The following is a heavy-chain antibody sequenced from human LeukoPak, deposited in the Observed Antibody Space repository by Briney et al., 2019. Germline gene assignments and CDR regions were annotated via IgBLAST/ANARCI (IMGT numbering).Heavy chain of an antibody. CDR1: GFTFDDYA. J-gene: IGHJ4*02. Sequence: GGSLRLSCAASGFTFDDYAMHWVRQAPGKGLEWVSLISWDGGSTYYADSVKGRFTISRDNSKNSLYLQMNSLRAEDTALYYCAKDRAARRGEIYFDYWGQGTLVTVSS. V-gene: IGHV3-43D*03. CDR3: AKDRAARRGEIYFDY. D-gene: IGHD6-6*01. CDR2: ISWDGGST.